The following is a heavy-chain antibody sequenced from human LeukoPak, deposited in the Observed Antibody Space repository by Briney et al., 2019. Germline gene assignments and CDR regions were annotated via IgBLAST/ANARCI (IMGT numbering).Heavy chain of an antibody. CDR2: IYYSGST. CDR1: GGSISSYY. D-gene: IGHD4-11*01. V-gene: IGHV4-59*01. J-gene: IGHJ4*02. Sequence: PSETLSLTCTVSGGSISSYYWSWIRQPPGKGLEWIGYIYYSGSTNYNPSLKSRVTISVATSKNQFSLKLSSVTAADTAVYYCARDGARDYSDYKRFDYWGQGTLVTVSS. CDR3: ARDGARDYSDYKRFDY.